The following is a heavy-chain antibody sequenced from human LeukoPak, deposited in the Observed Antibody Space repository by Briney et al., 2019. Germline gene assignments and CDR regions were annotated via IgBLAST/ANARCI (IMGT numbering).Heavy chain of an antibody. V-gene: IGHV1-2*02. Sequence: ASVTVSCKASGYTFTGYYMHWVRQAPGQGLEWMGWINPNSGGTNYAQKFQGRVTMTRDTSISTAYMELSRLRSDDTAVYYCARDRNHAGSWFDPWGQGTLVTVSS. CDR2: INPNSGGT. CDR3: ARDRNHAGSWFDP. D-gene: IGHD1-14*01. CDR1: GYTFTGYY. J-gene: IGHJ5*02.